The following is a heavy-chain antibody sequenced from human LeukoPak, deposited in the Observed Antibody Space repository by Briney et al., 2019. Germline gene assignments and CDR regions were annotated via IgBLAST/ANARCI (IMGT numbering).Heavy chain of an antibody. CDR1: GYTFTSYY. D-gene: IGHD6-6*01. Sequence: GASVKVSCKASGYTFTSYYMHWVRQAPGQGLEWMGIINPSGGSTSYAQKFQERVTITRDMSTSTAYMELSSLRSEDTAVYYCAASYSSSPAHLGYWGQGTLVTVSS. CDR3: AASYSSSPAHLGY. V-gene: IGHV1-46*01. CDR2: INPSGGST. J-gene: IGHJ4*02.